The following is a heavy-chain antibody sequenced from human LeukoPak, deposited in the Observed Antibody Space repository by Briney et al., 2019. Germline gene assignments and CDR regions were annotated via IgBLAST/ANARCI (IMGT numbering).Heavy chain of an antibody. CDR1: GYTFTSNY. CDR3: ARDQEGFDY. J-gene: IGHJ4*02. Sequence: GSGKVSCKASGYTFTSNYVHWVRQAPGQGLEWMGMIYPRDGSTSYAQKFQGRVTVTRDTSTSTVHMELSGLRSEDTAVYYCARDQEGFDYWGQGTLVTVSS. CDR2: IYPRDGST. V-gene: IGHV1-46*01.